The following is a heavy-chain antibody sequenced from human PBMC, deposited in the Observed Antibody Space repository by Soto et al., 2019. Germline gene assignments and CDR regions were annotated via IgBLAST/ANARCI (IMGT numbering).Heavy chain of an antibody. CDR3: AREGLTGPIGLKYYYGMDV. CDR1: GGSISSYY. D-gene: IGHD1-26*01. V-gene: IGHV4-59*01. CDR2: IYYSGST. J-gene: IGHJ6*04. Sequence: QVQLQESGPGLVKPSETLSLTCTVSGGSISSYYWSWIRQPPGKGLEWIGYIYYSGSTNYNPSLTSRVTISVDTSKYQFSLKLSSVTAADTAVYYCAREGLTGPIGLKYYYGMDVWGKGTTVTVSS.